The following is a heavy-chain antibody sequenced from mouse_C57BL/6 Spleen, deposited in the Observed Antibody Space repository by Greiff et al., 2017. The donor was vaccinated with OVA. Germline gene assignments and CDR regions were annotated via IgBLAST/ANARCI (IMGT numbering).Heavy chain of an antibody. J-gene: IGHJ3*01. D-gene: IGHD1-1*01. V-gene: IGHV1-76*01. CDR3: ARSYGSSYGFAY. Sequence: QVHVKQSGAELVRPGASVKLSCKASGYTFTDYYINWVKQRPGQGLEWIARIYPGSGNTYYNEKFKGKATLTAEKSSSTAYMQLSSLTSEDSAVYFCARSYGSSYGFAYWGQGTLVTVSA. CDR2: IYPGSGNT. CDR1: GYTFTDYY.